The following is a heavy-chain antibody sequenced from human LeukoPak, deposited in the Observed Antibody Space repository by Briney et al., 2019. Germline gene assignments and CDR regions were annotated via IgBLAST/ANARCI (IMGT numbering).Heavy chain of an antibody. D-gene: IGHD5-18*01. CDR2: INHSGST. CDR1: GGSFSGYY. V-gene: IGHV4-34*01. CDR3: ARATAMVGIDY. Sequence: PSETLSLTRAVYGGSFSGYYWSWIRQPPGKGLEWIGEINHSGSTNYNPSLKSRVTISVDTSKNQFSLKLSSVTAADTAVYYCARATAMVGIDYWGQGTLVTVSS. J-gene: IGHJ4*02.